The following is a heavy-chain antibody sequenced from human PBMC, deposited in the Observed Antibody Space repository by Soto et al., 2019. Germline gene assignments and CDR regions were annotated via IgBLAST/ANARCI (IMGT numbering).Heavy chain of an antibody. CDR1: GFTFSSYS. J-gene: IGHJ6*02. Sequence: EVQLVESGGGLVKPGGSLRLSCAASGFTFSSYSMNWVRQAPGKGLEWVSSISSSSFSINYADSVKGRFSISRDNAQNSRPLQMNNLRAEDAAVSYCARNESTNIYGMDVWGQGTTVTVSS. CDR3: ARNESTNIYGMDV. V-gene: IGHV3-21*02. CDR2: ISSSSFSI.